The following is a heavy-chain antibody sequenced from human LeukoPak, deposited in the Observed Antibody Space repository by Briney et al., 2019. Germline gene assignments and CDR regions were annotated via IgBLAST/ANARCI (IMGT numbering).Heavy chain of an antibody. V-gene: IGHV3-11*01. CDR1: GFTFSDYY. CDR3: ARERSGYGDYNY. D-gene: IGHD4-17*01. J-gene: IGHJ4*02. CDR2: ISAGGSAV. Sequence: GGSLRLSCAASGFTFSDYYMSWIRQAPGRGLEWVSYISAGGSAVYYADSAKGRFTISRDNAKNSLYLQMNNLRAEDTAVYYCARERSGYGDYNYWGQGTLVTVSS.